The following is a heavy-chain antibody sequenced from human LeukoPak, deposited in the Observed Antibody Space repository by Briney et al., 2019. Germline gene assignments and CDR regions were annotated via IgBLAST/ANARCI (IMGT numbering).Heavy chain of an antibody. CDR2: ISSSSSTYI. V-gene: IGHV3-23*01. CDR1: GFMFTSYA. D-gene: IGHD3-10*01. J-gene: IGHJ4*02. CDR3: AKSRSGSANWALRIFDN. Sequence: PGGSLRLSCVASGFMFTSYAMNWVRQAPGKGLEWVSSISSSSSTYIYYADSVKGRFTISRDNSKNTLYVQINSLRAEDTAIYYCAKSRSGSANWALRIFDNWGQGTLVTVSS.